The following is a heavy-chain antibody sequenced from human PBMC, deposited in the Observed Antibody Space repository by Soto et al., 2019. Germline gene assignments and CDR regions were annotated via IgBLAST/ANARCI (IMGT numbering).Heavy chain of an antibody. V-gene: IGHV4-34*01. CDR2: INHSGST. CDR3: ARGKFSDYVWGSYRYHFDY. D-gene: IGHD3-16*02. J-gene: IGHJ4*02. Sequence: SETLSLTCAVYGGSFSGYYWSWIRQPPGKGLEWIGEINHSGSTNYNPSLKSRVTISVDTSKNQFSLKLSSVTAADPAVYYCARGKFSDYVWGSYRYHFDYWGQGTVVTVSS. CDR1: GGSFSGYY.